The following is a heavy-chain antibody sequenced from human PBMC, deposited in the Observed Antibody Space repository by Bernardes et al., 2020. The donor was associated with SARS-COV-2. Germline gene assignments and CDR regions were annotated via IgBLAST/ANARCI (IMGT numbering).Heavy chain of an antibody. CDR2: ISSSSYT. CDR3: ARAITIFGVEDI. V-gene: IGHV3-11*05. Sequence: GGSLRLSCAASGFTFSDYYMSWIRQAPGKGLEWVSYISSSSYTNYADSVKGRFTISRDNAKNSLYLQMNSLRAEDTAVYYCARAITIFGVEDIWGQGTMVTVSS. D-gene: IGHD3-3*01. J-gene: IGHJ3*02. CDR1: GFTFSDYY.